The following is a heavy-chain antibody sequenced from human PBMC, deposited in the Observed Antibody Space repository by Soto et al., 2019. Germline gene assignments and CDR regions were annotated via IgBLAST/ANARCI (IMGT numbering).Heavy chain of an antibody. CDR3: AREGILTGYYIVPYGMDV. Sequence: SETLSLTCTVSGGSISSSSYYWGWIRQPPGKGLEWIGSIYYSGSTYYNPSLKSRVTISVDTSKNQFSLKLSSVTAADTAVYYCAREGILTGYYIVPYGMDVWGQGTTVTVSS. V-gene: IGHV4-39*02. CDR1: GGSISSSSYY. CDR2: IYYSGST. D-gene: IGHD3-9*01. J-gene: IGHJ6*02.